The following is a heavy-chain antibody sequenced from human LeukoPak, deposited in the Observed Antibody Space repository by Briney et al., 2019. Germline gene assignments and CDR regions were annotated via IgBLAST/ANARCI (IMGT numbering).Heavy chain of an antibody. CDR3: ARDYCSSTSCLFDY. V-gene: IGHV4-59*01. Sequence: SETLSLTCTVSGGSISSYYWSWIRQPPGKGLEWIGYIYYSGSTNYNPSLKSRVTISVDTSKNRFSLKLSSVTAADTAVYYCARDYCSSTSCLFDYWGQGTLVTVSS. D-gene: IGHD2-2*01. CDR1: GGSISSYY. J-gene: IGHJ4*02. CDR2: IYYSGST.